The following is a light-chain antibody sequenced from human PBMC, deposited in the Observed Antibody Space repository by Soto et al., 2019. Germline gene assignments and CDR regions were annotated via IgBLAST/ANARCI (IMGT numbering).Light chain of an antibody. J-gene: IGKJ3*01. CDR2: GAS. Sequence: EIVLTQSPGTLSLSPGERATLSCRASQSVSSSYLAWYQQKPGQAPRLLIYGASTRATGIPDRFSGSGSGTDFTLTISRLEPEDCAVYYCQQYGSSLLFTFGPGTKGDIK. CDR3: QQYGSSLLFT. V-gene: IGKV3-20*01. CDR1: QSVSSSY.